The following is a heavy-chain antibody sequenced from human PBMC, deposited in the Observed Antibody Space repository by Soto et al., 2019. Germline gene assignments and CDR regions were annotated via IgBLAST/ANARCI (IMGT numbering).Heavy chain of an antibody. CDR2: ISAYNGNT. CDR3: ARDEVVVVPAAIGVGYYYYGMDV. Sequence: ASVKVSCKASGYTFTSYGISWVRQAPGQGLEWMGWISAYNGNTNYAQKLQGRVTMTTDTSTSTAYMELRSLRSDDTAVYYCARDEVVVVPAAIGVGYYYYGMDVWGQGTTVNVSS. J-gene: IGHJ6*02. D-gene: IGHD2-2*02. V-gene: IGHV1-18*04. CDR1: GYTFTSYG.